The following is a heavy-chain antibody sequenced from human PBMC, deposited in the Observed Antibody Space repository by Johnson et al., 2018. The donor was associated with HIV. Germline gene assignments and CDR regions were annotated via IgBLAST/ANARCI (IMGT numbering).Heavy chain of an antibody. V-gene: IGHV3-9*01. Sequence: VQLVESVGGLVQPGRSLRLSCAASGFTFDDYAMHWVRQAPGKGLEWVSGISWNSGSIGYADSVKDRFTISRDNAKNSLYLQMNSLRVEDTAVYYCAKDFVAFWGRPADAFDIWGQGTMVTVSS. J-gene: IGHJ3*02. CDR1: GFTFDDYA. CDR3: AKDFVAFWGRPADAFDI. D-gene: IGHD3-16*01. CDR2: ISWNSGSI.